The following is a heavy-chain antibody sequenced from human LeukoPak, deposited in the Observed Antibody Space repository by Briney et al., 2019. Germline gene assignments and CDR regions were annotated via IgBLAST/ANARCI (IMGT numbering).Heavy chain of an antibody. V-gene: IGHV3-66*02. CDR2: IYSAGST. J-gene: IGHJ4*02. CDR1: GFTVSSNY. D-gene: IGHD1-26*01. Sequence: GGSLRLSCAASGFTVSSNYMSWVRQAPGRGLEWVSVIYSAGSTYYADSVKGRFTISKDNSKNTLYLQMNSLRAEDTAVYYCAREPSGTYWLDYWGQGTLVTVSS. CDR3: AREPSGTYWLDY.